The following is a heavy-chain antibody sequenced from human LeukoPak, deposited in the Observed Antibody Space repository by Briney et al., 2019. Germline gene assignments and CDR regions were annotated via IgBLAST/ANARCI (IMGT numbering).Heavy chain of an antibody. CDR2: IYHSGST. J-gene: IGHJ6*03. D-gene: IGHD1-14*01. V-gene: IGHV4-39*07. Sequence: SETLSLTCTVSGGSISSGTYYWGWIRHPPGKGLEWIGSIYHSGSTYYNPSLKSRVTISVDTSTNQFSLKLSSLTAADTAVYYCARDRKYYYHMDVWGKGTTVTISS. CDR1: GGSISSGTYY. CDR3: ARDRKYYYHMDV.